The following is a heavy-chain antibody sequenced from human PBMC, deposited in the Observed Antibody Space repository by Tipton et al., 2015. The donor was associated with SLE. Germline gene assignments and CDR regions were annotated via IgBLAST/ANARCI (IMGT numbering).Heavy chain of an antibody. D-gene: IGHD3-9*01. J-gene: IGHJ3*01. CDR2: INHSGSA. CDR3: ARAKDWEDGFDV. CDR1: GGSFSGYY. Sequence: TLSLTCAVYGGSFSGYYWTWIRQSPNTGLEWIGEINHSGSANYNPSLKSRVTMAIETSQNQFSLKVISVTAADTALYFCARAKDWEDGFDVWGQGTMVTVSA. V-gene: IGHV4-34*01.